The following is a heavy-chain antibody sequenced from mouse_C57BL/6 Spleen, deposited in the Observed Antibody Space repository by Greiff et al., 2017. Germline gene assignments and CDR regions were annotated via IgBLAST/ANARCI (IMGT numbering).Heavy chain of an antibody. V-gene: IGHV1-69*01. CDR1: GYTFTSYW. CDR2: IDPSDSYT. J-gene: IGHJ2*01. CDR3: AYGNYSWFAY. D-gene: IGHD2-1*01. Sequence: QVQLQQPGAELVMPGASVKLSCKASGYTFTSYWMHWVKQRPGQGLEWIGEIDPSDSYTNYNQKFKGKSTLTVDKSSSTAYMQLSSLTSEDSAVYYCAYGNYSWFAYWGQGTTLTVSS.